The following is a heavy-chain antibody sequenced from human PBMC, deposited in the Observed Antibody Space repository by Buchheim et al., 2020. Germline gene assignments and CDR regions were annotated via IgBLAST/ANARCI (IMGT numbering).Heavy chain of an antibody. CDR1: GFTFSSYG. J-gene: IGHJ6*02. Sequence: QVQLVESGGGVVQPGRSLRLSCAASGFTFSSYGMHWVRQAPGKGLEWVAVISYDGSNKYYADSVKGRFTISRDNSKNTLYLQMNSLRAEDTAVYYCARDSDDYSNVYYYGTDVWGQGTT. CDR3: ARDSDDYSNVYYYGTDV. D-gene: IGHD4-11*01. V-gene: IGHV3-30*03. CDR2: ISYDGSNK.